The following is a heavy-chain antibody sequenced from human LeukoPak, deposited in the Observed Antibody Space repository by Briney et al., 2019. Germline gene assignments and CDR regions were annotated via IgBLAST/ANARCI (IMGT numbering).Heavy chain of an antibody. Sequence: GGSLRLSCAASGFTFSSYGMNWVRQAPGKGLEWLSYISSSSNSIYYADSVKGRFTISRDNAKNSLYLQMNSLRDEDTAVYYCARESDYVVDHWGQGTLVTVSS. J-gene: IGHJ5*02. V-gene: IGHV3-48*02. CDR2: ISSSSNSI. CDR1: GFTFSSYG. CDR3: ARESDYVVDH. D-gene: IGHD4-17*01.